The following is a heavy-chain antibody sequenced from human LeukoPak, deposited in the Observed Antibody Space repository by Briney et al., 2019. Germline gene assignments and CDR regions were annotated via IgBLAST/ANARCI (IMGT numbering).Heavy chain of an antibody. CDR3: ARENYYDSSGSLDY. CDR1: GCTFSSYA. CDR2: IIPIFGTA. Sequence: SVKVSCKASGCTFSSYAISWVRQAPGQGLEWMGRIIPIFGTANYAQKFQGRVTITTDESTSTAYTDLSSLRSEDTAVYYCARENYYDSSGSLDYWGQGTLVTVSS. V-gene: IGHV1-69*05. D-gene: IGHD3-22*01. J-gene: IGHJ4*02.